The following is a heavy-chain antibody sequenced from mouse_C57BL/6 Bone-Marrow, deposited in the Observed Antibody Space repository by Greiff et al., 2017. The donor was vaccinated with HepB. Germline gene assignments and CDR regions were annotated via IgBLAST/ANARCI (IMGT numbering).Heavy chain of an antibody. Sequence: QVQLQQPGAELVKPGASVKMSCKASGYTFTSYWITWVKQRPGQGLEWIGDIYPGSGSTNYNEKFKSKATLTVDTSSSTAYMQLSSLTSEDSAVYYCARWGGCDGSYYFDYWGQGTTLTVSS. CDR3: ARWGGCDGSYYFDY. CDR2: IYPGSGST. J-gene: IGHJ2*01. V-gene: IGHV1-55*01. CDR1: GYTFTSYW.